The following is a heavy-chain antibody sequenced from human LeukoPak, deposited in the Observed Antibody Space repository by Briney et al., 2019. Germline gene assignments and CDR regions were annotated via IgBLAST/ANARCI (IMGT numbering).Heavy chain of an antibody. V-gene: IGHV3-49*03. D-gene: IGHD6-13*01. CDR2: IRSKAYGGTT. CDR3: TRDRRVAAAGRYFDY. CDR1: GFTFGDYA. J-gene: IGHJ4*02. Sequence: GGSLRLSCTASGFTFGDYAMSWFRQAPGKGLEWVGFIRSKAYGGTTEYAASVKGRFTISRDDSKSIAYLQMNSLKTEDTAVYYCTRDRRVAAAGRYFDYWGQGTLVTVSP.